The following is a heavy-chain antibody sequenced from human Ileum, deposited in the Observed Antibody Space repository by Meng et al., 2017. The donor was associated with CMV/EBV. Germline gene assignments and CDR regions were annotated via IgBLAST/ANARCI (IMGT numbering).Heavy chain of an antibody. CDR2: ITHGGSS. CDR3: ARASPQRRFLSY. V-gene: IGHV4-34*01. D-gene: IGHD3-3*01. CDR1: GGSFSEYN. J-gene: IGHJ4*02. Sequence: VKVSPWGAGLLEPSSTLSLMCAVYGGSFSEYNWSWIRQPPGKRLEWIGEITHGGSSNSNPSLKSRVTISVDRSRNQVSLKLTSVTAADTAVYYCARASPQRRFLSYWGQGTLVTVSS.